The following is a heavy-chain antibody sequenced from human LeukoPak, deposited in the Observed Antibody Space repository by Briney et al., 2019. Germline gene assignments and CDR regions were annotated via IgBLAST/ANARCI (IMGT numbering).Heavy chain of an antibody. Sequence: PGGSLTLSCAASGFTFDDYAMHWVRQAPGKGLEGVSLISGDGGRTYYADSVKGRFTISRDNSKNSLYLQMNSVRTEDTALYYCVKDLYLDPWGQGTLVSVYS. J-gene: IGHJ5*02. CDR2: ISGDGGRT. CDR3: VKDLYLDP. CDR1: GFTFDDYA. D-gene: IGHD3-16*01. V-gene: IGHV3-43*02.